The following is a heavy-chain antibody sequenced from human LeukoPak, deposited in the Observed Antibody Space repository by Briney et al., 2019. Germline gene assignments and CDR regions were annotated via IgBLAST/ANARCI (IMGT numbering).Heavy chain of an antibody. CDR2: SSSSGSTI. CDR1: GSTFSSYE. D-gene: IGHD2-2*01. V-gene: IGHV3-48*03. J-gene: IGHJ4*02. Sequence: GGSLRLSCAASGSTFSSYEMNWVRQAPGKGLEWVSYSSSSGSTISYADSVKGRFTISRDNAKNSLYLQMNSLRAEDTAVYYCAREHCSSTSCSYFDYWGQGTLVTVSS. CDR3: AREHCSSTSCSYFDY.